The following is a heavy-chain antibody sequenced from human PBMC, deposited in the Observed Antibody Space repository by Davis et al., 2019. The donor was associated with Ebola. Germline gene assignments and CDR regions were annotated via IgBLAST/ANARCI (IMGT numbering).Heavy chain of an antibody. CDR2: IIPISGIP. D-gene: IGHD6-13*01. Sequence: AASVKVSCKASGGAFSSYIVSWVRQAPGQGLEWMGGIIPISGIPSYAQKFQGRVTMTRNTSISTAYMELSSLRSEDTAVYYCARGLLGGLVAAAGYYYFDYWGQGTPVTVSS. J-gene: IGHJ4*02. V-gene: IGHV1-69*10. CDR3: ARGLLGGLVAAAGYYYFDY. CDR1: GGAFSSYI.